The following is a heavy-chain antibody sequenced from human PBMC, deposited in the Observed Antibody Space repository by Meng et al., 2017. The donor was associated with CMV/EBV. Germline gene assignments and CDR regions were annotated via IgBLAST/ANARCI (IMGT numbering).Heavy chain of an antibody. J-gene: IGHJ5*02. CDR1: GGSISSYY. CDR3: ARTKDFMGFNP. CDR2: IYYSGST. Sequence: SETLSLTCTVSGGSISSYYWSWIRQPPGKGLEWIGYIYYSGSTNYNPSLKSRVTISVDTSKNQFSLKLSSVTAADTAVYYCARTKDFMGFNPWGQGTLVTVSS. V-gene: IGHV4-59*01. D-gene: IGHD3-3*01.